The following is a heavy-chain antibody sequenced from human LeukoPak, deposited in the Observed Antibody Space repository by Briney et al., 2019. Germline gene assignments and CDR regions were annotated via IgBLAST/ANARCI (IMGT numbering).Heavy chain of an antibody. V-gene: IGHV2-5*02. J-gene: IGHJ4*02. D-gene: IGHD4-17*01. CDR2: IYWDDDK. CDR1: GFSLSTSGVG. Sequence: SGPTLVKPTQTLTLTCTFSGFSLSTSGVGVGWIRQPPGKALEWLALIYWDDDKRYSPSLKSRLTITKDTSKNQVVLTMTNMDPVDTATCYCARREYGDGYFDYWGQGTLVTVSS. CDR3: ARREYGDGYFDY.